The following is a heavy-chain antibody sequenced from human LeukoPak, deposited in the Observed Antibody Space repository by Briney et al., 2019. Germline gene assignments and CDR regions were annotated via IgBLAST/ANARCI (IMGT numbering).Heavy chain of an antibody. CDR1: GGSISSSSYY. J-gene: IGHJ4*02. CDR3: ARAEILSLYNFDY. Sequence: KASETLSLTCTVSGGSISSSSYYWGWIRQPPGKGLEWIGSIYYSGSTYYNPSIKSRVTISVDTSKNQFSLKLSSVTAADTAVYYCARAEILSLYNFDYWGQGTLVTVSS. CDR2: IYYSGST. V-gene: IGHV4-39*01. D-gene: IGHD3-16*01.